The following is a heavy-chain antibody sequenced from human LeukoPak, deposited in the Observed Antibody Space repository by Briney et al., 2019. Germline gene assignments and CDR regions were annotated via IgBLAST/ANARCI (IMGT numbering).Heavy chain of an antibody. Sequence: PGGSLRLSCAASAFTFRSYAMSWVRQAGGKGLEWVSAISGSGGSTYYADSVKGRFTISRDNSKNTLYLQMSRLGAEATAVYYCAKPKDNSLYCFDYWGQGPWSPSPQ. D-gene: IGHD1-20*01. CDR2: ISGSGGST. CDR1: AFTFRSYA. J-gene: IGHJ4*02. CDR3: AKPKDNSLYCFDY. V-gene: IGHV3-23*01.